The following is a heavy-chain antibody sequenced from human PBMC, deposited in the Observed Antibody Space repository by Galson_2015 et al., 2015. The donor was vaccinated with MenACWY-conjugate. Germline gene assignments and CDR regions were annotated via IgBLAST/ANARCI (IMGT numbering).Heavy chain of an antibody. V-gene: IGHV4-59*01. D-gene: IGHD3-22*01. J-gene: IGHJ6*02. CDR1: GGSISSYY. CDR3: ARDRVIYDSSGYSQTYGMDV. Sequence: ETLSLTCTISGGSISSYYWSWIRQPPGKGLEWIGYIYYSGSTNYNPSLKSRVTISVDTSKNQFSLKLSSVTAADMAVYYCARDRVIYDSSGYSQTYGMDVWGQGTTVTVSS. CDR2: IYYSGST.